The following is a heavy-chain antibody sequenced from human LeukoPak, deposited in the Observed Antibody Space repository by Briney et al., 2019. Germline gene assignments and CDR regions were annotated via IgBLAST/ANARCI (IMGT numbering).Heavy chain of an antibody. J-gene: IGHJ4*02. CDR1: GYTFTGYY. V-gene: IGHV1-2*02. D-gene: IGHD3-22*01. Sequence: ASVKVSCKASGYTFTGYYMHWVRQAPGQGLEWMGWIIPNSGGTNYAQKFQGRVTMTRDTSISTAYMELSRLRSDDTAVYYCARGPLGSSGYLDYWGQGTLVTVSS. CDR3: ARGPLGSSGYLDY. CDR2: IIPNSGGT.